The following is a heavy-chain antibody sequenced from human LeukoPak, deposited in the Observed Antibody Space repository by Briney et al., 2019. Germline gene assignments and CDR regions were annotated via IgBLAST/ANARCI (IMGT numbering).Heavy chain of an antibody. Sequence: GRSLRLSCAASGFTFSSYAMHWVRQAPGKGLEWVAVISYDGSNKYYADSVKGRFTISRDNSKNTLYLQMNSLRAEDTAVYYCAKDRGYGDAEGYGMDVWGQGTTVTVSS. CDR2: ISYDGSNK. J-gene: IGHJ6*02. CDR1: GFTFSSYA. V-gene: IGHV3-30*04. D-gene: IGHD4-17*01. CDR3: AKDRGYGDAEGYGMDV.